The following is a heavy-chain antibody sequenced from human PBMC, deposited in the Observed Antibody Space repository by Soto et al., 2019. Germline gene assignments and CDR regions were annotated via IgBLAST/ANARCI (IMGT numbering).Heavy chain of an antibody. CDR2: ISSSSSSI. CDR1: GFTFSSYS. J-gene: IGHJ6*02. CDR3: ERVTTACYYGMDV. Sequence: EVQLVESGGGLVKPGGSLRLSCAASGFTFSSYSMNWVRQAPGKGLEGVSSISSSSSSIYYADSVKGRFTISRENAKTSLYLQTNSLRAEDTAVYYCERVTTACYYGMDVWGQGTTVTVSS. V-gene: IGHV3-21*01.